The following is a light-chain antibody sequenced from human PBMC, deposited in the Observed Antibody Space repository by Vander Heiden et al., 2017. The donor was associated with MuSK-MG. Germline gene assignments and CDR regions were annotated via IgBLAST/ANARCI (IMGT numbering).Light chain of an antibody. V-gene: IGKV1-39*01. J-gene: IGKJ1*01. CDR2: DAS. CDR1: QSISSY. Sequence: DIQMTQSPSSLSASVGDRVTITCRASQSISSYINWYQQKPGKAPKPLIYDASTLQTWVPSRFSGSGSGTEFTLTISSLQPEDFATYYCQQSYSTPQTFGQGTKVEIK. CDR3: QQSYSTPQT.